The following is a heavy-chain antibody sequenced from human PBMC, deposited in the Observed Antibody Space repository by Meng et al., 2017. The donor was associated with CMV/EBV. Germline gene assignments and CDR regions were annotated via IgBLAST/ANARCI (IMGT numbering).Heavy chain of an antibody. D-gene: IGHD6-13*01. CDR3: ARGGIAAAVLH. CDR2: LYYSGSS. Sequence: QQESVLGLSNPLENLAVTGTVSGGAHSRRCSSCGWIHQTPVKWLEWIVSLYYSGSSSSNPSLKSLVTISVDTSKNQFSLKLSSVTAADTAVYYCARGGIAAAVLHWGQGTLVTVSS. J-gene: IGHJ1*01. V-gene: IGHV4-39*07. CDR1: GGAHSRRCSS.